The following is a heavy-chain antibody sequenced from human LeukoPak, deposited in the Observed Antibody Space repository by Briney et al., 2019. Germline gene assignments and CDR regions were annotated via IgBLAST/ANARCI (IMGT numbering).Heavy chain of an antibody. CDR1: GFTFSSYA. Sequence: PGGSLRLSCAPSGFTFSSYAMRWVRQAPGKGREWVSAVTGSGGTTYYAGSVKGRFTISSDKSKNTRYVQMNGLRTEDTAVYYCARRGSGSYSHVEYWGQGTLVTVSS. J-gene: IGHJ4*02. V-gene: IGHV3-23*01. D-gene: IGHD3-10*01. CDR3: ARRGSGSYSHVEY. CDR2: VTGSGGTT.